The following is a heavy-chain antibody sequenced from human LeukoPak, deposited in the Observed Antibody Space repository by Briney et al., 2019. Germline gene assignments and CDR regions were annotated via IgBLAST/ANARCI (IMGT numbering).Heavy chain of an antibody. CDR2: IRDTGVAT. CDR3: ARGLQQQLGWFDP. CDR1: GFSFSSYA. D-gene: IGHD6-13*01. V-gene: IGHV3-23*01. J-gene: IGHJ5*02. Sequence: PGGSLRLSCAASGFSFSSYAMSWVRHAPGKGLEWVSGIRDTGVATYYADSARGRFSISRNNSKNTLYLQMNSLRADDTAVYYCARGLQQQLGWFDPWGQGTLVTVSS.